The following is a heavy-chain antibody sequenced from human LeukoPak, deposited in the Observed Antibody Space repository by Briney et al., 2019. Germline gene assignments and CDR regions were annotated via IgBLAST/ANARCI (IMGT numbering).Heavy chain of an antibody. CDR1: GLTFSSYA. CDR2: ISGSGGNT. Sequence: PGGSLRLSCAASGLTFSSYAMSWVRQAPGKGVEWVSAISGSGGNTYYADSVKGRFTISRDNAKNSLYLQMNSLRAEDTAVYYCAELGITMIGGVWGKGTTVTISS. CDR3: AELGITMIGGV. V-gene: IGHV3-23*01. D-gene: IGHD3-10*02. J-gene: IGHJ6*04.